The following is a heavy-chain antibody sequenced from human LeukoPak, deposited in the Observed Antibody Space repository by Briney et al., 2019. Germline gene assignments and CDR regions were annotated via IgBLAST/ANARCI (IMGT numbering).Heavy chain of an antibody. J-gene: IGHJ3*02. CDR2: INPNSGGT. CDR1: GGTFSSYA. Sequence: ASVKVSCKASGGTFSSYAISWVRQAPGQGLEWMGWINPNSGGTNYAQKFQGRVTMTRDTSISTAYMEVSRLRSDDTAVYYCARGGRWLQARPRDAFDIWGQGTMVTVSS. CDR3: ARGGRWLQARPRDAFDI. V-gene: IGHV1-2*02. D-gene: IGHD5-24*01.